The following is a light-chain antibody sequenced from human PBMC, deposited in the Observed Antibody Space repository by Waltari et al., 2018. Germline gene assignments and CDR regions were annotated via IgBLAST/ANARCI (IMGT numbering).Light chain of an antibody. J-gene: IGKJ5*01. V-gene: IGKV4-1*01. CDR2: WAS. CDR3: HHYYIPPLT. Sequence: DIVMTQSPDFLAVSLGERATINCKSSQSLFSTSNSKTYISWYPQKPGQPPKLLISWASTRGSGVPDRFSGSGSGTDFTLTISSLQAEDVAFYYCHHYYIPPLTFGQGTRLEIK. CDR1: QSLFSTSNSKTY.